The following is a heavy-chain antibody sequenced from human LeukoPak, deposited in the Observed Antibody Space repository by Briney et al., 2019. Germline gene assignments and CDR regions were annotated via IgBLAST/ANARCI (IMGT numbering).Heavy chain of an antibody. Sequence: ASVKVSCKASGGTFSSYAISWVRQAPGQGLEWMGGIIPIFGTANYAQKFQGRVTITTDESTSTAYMELSSLRSEDTAVYYCARCRAPPRYYYYYYYMDVWGKGTTVTVSS. CDR1: GGTFSSYA. J-gene: IGHJ6*03. CDR3: ARCRAPPRYYYYYYYMDV. V-gene: IGHV1-69*05. CDR2: IIPIFGTA.